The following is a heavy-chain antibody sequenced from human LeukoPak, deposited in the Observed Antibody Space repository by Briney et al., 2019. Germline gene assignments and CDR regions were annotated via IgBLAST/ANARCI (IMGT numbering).Heavy chain of an antibody. CDR2: INPNTGAT. CDR1: GYTLTGHY. V-gene: IGHV1-2*02. CDR3: ACVGVVADYGLDV. D-gene: IGHD2-15*01. Sequence: ASVKVSCKASGYTLTGHYLHWVRQAPGQGLEWMGWINPNTGATTYAQRFQGRVTLTRDTSISTAYMDLSRLRPDDTAVYYCACVGVVADYGLDVWGQGTTVTVSS. J-gene: IGHJ6*02.